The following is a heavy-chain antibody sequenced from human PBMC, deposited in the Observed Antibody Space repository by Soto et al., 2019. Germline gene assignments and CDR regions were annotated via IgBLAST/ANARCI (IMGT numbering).Heavy chain of an antibody. Sequence: GGSLRLSCAASGFTFSNNAMSWVRQAPGKGLEWVSLIGDSGGMPYYPESVKGRFTISRDTSRNTLYLQMNSLRVEDTAVYYCAKVISTGIHRGYLDYWGQGTLVTVS. D-gene: IGHD3-10*01. J-gene: IGHJ4*02. CDR1: GFTFSNNA. V-gene: IGHV3-23*01. CDR2: IGDSGGMP. CDR3: AKVISTGIHRGYLDY.